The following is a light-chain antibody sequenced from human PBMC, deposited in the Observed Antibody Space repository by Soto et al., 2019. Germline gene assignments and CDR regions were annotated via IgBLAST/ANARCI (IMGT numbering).Light chain of an antibody. Sequence: EIVMTQSPATLSVSPGERATLSCRASQSVSSNLAWYQQKPGQSPRLLIYAASTRATGIPARFSGSGSGTEFTLSISSLQSEDFAVYFCQQYNNWPPPFGGGTQVEIK. CDR1: QSVSSN. V-gene: IGKV3-15*01. CDR3: QQYNNWPPP. J-gene: IGKJ4*01. CDR2: AAS.